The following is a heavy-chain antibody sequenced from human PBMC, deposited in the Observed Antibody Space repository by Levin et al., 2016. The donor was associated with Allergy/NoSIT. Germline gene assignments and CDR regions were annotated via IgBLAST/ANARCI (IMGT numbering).Heavy chain of an antibody. D-gene: IGHD3-3*01. J-gene: IGHJ4*02. Sequence: VRQAPGQGLEWMGWISAYNGNTNYAQKLQGRVTMTTDTSTSTAYMELRSLRSDDTAVYYCARATRGYPDYWGQGTLVTVSS. V-gene: IGHV1-18*01. CDR2: ISAYNGNT. CDR3: ARATRGYPDY.